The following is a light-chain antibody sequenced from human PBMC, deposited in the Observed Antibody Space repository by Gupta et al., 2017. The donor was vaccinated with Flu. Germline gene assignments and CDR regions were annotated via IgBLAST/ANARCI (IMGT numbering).Light chain of an antibody. CDR3: QHHGT. J-gene: IGKJ1*01. CDR2: KAS. Sequence: MTQSPSTLSASVGDRVTITCRASQSISNWLAWYQQKPGRAPKILIYKASSLQSGVPSRFSGSGTGTEFTLTISSLQPDDFATYYCQHHGTFGQGTKVES. V-gene: IGKV1-5*03. CDR1: QSISNW.